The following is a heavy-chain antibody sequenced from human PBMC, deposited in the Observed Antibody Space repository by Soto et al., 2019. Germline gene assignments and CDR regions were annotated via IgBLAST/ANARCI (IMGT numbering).Heavy chain of an antibody. J-gene: IGHJ4*02. D-gene: IGHD5-18*01. Sequence: ASVKVSCKASGYTFTVYYMHWVRQAPGQGLEWMGWINPNSGGTNYAPKFQGWVTMTRDTSISTAYMELSRLRSDDTAVYYCARDGRSLRGYSYGYYFDYWGQGTLVTVSS. CDR2: INPNSGGT. CDR3: ARDGRSLRGYSYGYYFDY. CDR1: GYTFTVYY. V-gene: IGHV1-2*04.